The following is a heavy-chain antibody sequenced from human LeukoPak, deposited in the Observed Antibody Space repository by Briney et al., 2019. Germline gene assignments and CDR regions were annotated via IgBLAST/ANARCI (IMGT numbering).Heavy chain of an antibody. Sequence: GGSLRLSCAASGFSFSSYPLHWVRQAPGKGLEWVTLISSDGSRIYYADSVKGRFTISRDNSKNTFYLQMSSLRTEDTAVYYCARESGWGLPHAFDFWGQGTMVTVSS. CDR1: GFSFSSYP. CDR3: ARESGWGLPHAFDF. D-gene: IGHD3-3*01. V-gene: IGHV3-30-3*01. CDR2: ISSDGSRI. J-gene: IGHJ3*01.